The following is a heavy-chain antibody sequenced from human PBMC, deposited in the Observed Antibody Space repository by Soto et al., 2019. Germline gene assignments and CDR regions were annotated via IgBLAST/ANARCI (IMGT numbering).Heavy chain of an antibody. CDR1: GGTFSTYA. CDR3: ASGIQLWLRRINNGYSG. D-gene: IGHD5-18*01. CDR2: IIPMFGTA. Sequence: QVQLVQSGAEVKKPESSVKVSCKAPGGTFSTYAISWVRQAPGQGLEWMGGIIPMFGTANYAQWFQDRVTNTAEESTNTVYMELSSLRSEDTAVYFCASGIQLWLRRINNGYSGWGQGTLVTVSS. J-gene: IGHJ4*02. V-gene: IGHV1-69*12.